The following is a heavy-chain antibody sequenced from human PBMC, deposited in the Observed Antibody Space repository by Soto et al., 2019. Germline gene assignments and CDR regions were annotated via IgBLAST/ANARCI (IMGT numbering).Heavy chain of an antibody. CDR3: ARDVHSRNCGMGI. D-gene: IGHD4-4*01. CDR1: GFTFSSDS. J-gene: IGHJ6*02. V-gene: IGHV3-21*01. Sequence: PGGSLRLPGAASGFTFSSDSMNWVRQSPGKGLEWVACISSSSGDIIYADSVKGRFTISRDNAENSLCLQRNSMRAEDKSLNYRARDVHSRNCGMGIWGQRTRVTVSS. CDR2: ISSSSGDI.